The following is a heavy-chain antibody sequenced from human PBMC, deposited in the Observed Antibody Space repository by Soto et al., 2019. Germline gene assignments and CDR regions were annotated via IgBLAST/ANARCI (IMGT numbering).Heavy chain of an antibody. CDR1: GFTFSSYW. CDR3: AREGKGYSSGFYFDY. J-gene: IGHJ4*02. V-gene: IGHV3-7*01. D-gene: IGHD6-19*01. Sequence: PGGSLRLSCAASGFTFSSYWMSWVRQAPGKGLEWVANIKQDGSEKYYVDSVKGRFTISRDNAKNSLYLQMNSLRAEDTAVYYCAREGKGYSSGFYFDYWGQGTLVTVSS. CDR2: IKQDGSEK.